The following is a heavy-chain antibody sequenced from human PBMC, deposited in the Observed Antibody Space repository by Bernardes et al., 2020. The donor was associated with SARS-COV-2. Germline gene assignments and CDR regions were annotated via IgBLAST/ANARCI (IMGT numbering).Heavy chain of an antibody. CDR3: ARGSEAKGGRQLGDY. CDR2: MNPNRGVT. CDR1: GYTFTSFD. V-gene: IGHV1-8*01. Sequence: ASVKVSCKASGYTFTSFDINWVRQATGQGLEGMGWMNPNRGVTGYAQKFQRRVTMTRDTSRNTAYMELSSLRSEDTAVYYCARGSEAKGGRQLGDYWGQGTLVTVSS. D-gene: IGHD6-6*01. J-gene: IGHJ4*02.